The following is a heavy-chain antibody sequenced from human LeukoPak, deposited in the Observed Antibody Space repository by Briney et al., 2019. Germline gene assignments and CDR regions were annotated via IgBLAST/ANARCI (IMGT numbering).Heavy chain of an antibody. CDR3: ATGPNREAFDI. Sequence: ASVKASCKASGYTFTSYYMHWVRQAPGQGLEWMGIINPSGGSTSYAQKFQGRVTMTEDTSTDTAYMELSSLRSEDTAVYYCATGPNREAFDIWGQGTMVTVSS. V-gene: IGHV1-46*01. J-gene: IGHJ3*02. CDR1: GYTFTSYY. D-gene: IGHD1-26*01. CDR2: INPSGGST.